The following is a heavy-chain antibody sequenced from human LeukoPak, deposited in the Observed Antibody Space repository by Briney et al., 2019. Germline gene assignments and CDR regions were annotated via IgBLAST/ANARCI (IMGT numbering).Heavy chain of an antibody. J-gene: IGHJ4*02. CDR3: AILNHYGGTFVDY. V-gene: IGHV4-34*01. Sequence: PSETLSLTCAVYGGSFSGYYWSWIRQPPGKGLEWIGEINHSGSTNYNPSLKSRVTISVDTSKNQFSLKLSSVTAADTAVYYCAILNHYGGTFVDYWGQGTLVTVSS. CDR1: GGSFSGYY. D-gene: IGHD4-23*01. CDR2: INHSGST.